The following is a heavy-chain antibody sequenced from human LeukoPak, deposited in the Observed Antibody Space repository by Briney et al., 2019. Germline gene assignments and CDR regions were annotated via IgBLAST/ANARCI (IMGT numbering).Heavy chain of an antibody. J-gene: IGHJ4*02. Sequence: GGSLRLSCAASGFTFSSYGMHWVRQAPGKGLEWVAVISYDGSNKYYADSVKGRFTISRDNSKNTLYLQMNSLRAEDTAVYYCAKEIYYGSGSFDYWGQGTLVTVSS. CDR2: ISYDGSNK. V-gene: IGHV3-30*18. CDR1: GFTFSSYG. D-gene: IGHD3-10*01. CDR3: AKEIYYGSGSFDY.